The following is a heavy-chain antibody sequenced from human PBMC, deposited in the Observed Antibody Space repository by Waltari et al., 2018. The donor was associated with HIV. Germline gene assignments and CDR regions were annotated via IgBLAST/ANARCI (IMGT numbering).Heavy chain of an antibody. CDR2: IKPDGSEK. Sequence: EVQLVESGGGLVQPGGSLSVSCVASGFTFSGYWMVWVPQAPGKGLEWVANIKPDGSEKSYVDSVKGRFTISRDNAKNSLFLQLNSLRAEDTGVYYCAGDLNTDMGHIWGQGTMVTVSS. CDR1: GFTFSGYW. CDR3: AGDLNTDMGHI. J-gene: IGHJ3*02. V-gene: IGHV3-7*01. D-gene: IGHD5-18*01.